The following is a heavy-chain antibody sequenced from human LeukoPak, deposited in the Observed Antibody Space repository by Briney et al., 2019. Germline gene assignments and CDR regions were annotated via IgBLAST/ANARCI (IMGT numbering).Heavy chain of an antibody. Sequence: GGSLRLSCAASGFTVSSNYMSWVRQAPGKGLEWVSVIYSGGSTYYSDSVKGRFTISRDNSKKTLYLQMNSLRAEDTAVYYCARDGYGGKPPYYYYGMDVWGQGTTVTVSS. V-gene: IGHV3-66*01. CDR3: ARDGYGGKPPYYYYGMDV. CDR1: GFTVSSNY. J-gene: IGHJ6*02. D-gene: IGHD4-23*01. CDR2: IYSGGST.